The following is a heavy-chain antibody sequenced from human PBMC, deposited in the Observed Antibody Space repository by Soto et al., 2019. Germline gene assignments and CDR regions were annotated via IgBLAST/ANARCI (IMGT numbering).Heavy chain of an antibody. V-gene: IGHV4-30-4*01. CDR3: ARTRKDYVWGSYRLLDY. D-gene: IGHD3-16*02. CDR1: GGSISTGDFY. J-gene: IGHJ4*02. Sequence: SETLSLTCTVSGGSISTGDFYWSWIRQSPGKGLEWIGYIYSTGNTYYNPSLKSRAAISIDTSKSQMSLKLSAVTAAGTAVYYCARTRKDYVWGSYRLLDYWGQGTLVTVSS. CDR2: IYSTGNT.